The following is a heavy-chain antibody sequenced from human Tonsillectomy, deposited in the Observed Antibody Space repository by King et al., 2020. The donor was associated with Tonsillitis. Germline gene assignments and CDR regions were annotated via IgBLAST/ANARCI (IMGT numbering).Heavy chain of an antibody. CDR1: GGSISSYY. D-gene: IGHD2-15*01. CDR2: IYYSGST. Sequence: VQLQESGPGLVKPSETLSLTCTVSGGSISSYYWSWIRQPPGKGLEWIGCIYYSGSTNYNPSLKSRVTMSVDTSKNQFSLKLSSVTAADTAVYYCARTTYCSRGSCYGASWFDPWGQGTLVTVSS. CDR3: ARTTYCSRGSCYGASWFDP. V-gene: IGHV4-59*01. J-gene: IGHJ5*02.